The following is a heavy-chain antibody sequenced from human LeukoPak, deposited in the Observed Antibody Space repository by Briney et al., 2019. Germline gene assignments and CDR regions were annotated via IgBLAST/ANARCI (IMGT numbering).Heavy chain of an antibody. Sequence: ASVKVSCKASGYTFTSYGISWVRQAPGQGLEWMGWISAYNCNTNYAQKLQGRVTMTTDTSTSTAYMELRSLRSDDTAVYYCARDLNDFWSGPKGRYYHYMDVWGKGTTVTVSS. CDR3: ARDLNDFWSGPKGRYYHYMDV. D-gene: IGHD3-3*01. J-gene: IGHJ6*03. V-gene: IGHV1-18*01. CDR1: GYTFTSYG. CDR2: ISAYNCNT.